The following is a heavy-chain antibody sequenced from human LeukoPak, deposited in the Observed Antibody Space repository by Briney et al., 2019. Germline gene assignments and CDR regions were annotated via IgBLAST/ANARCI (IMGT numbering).Heavy chain of an antibody. V-gene: IGHV3-53*01. D-gene: IGHD3-10*01. CDR3: ARAAPMVRGVNYYCGMDV. Sequence: GGSLRLSCAASAFTVSSNYMSWVRQAPGKGLEWVSVVFSGGTTYYADSVKGRFTISRDNSKNTLYLQMNSLRAEDTAVYYCARAAPMVRGVNYYCGMDVWGQGTTVTVSS. CDR2: VFSGGTT. CDR1: AFTVSSNY. J-gene: IGHJ6*02.